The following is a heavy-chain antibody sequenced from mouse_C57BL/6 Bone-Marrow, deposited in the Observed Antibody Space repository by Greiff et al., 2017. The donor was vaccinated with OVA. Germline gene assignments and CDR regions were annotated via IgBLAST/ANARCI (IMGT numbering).Heavy chain of an antibody. D-gene: IGHD2-4*01. V-gene: IGHV2-9-1*01. CDR2: IWTGGGT. CDR3: ARNLPLYDYDGGFSY. J-gene: IGHJ3*01. CDR1: GFSLTSYA. Sequence: VQVVESGPGLVAPSQSLSITCPVSGFSLTSYAISWVRQPPGKGLGWLGVIWTGGGTNYNSAHKSQLGISKDNSKSQVFLKMNSLPTDDPARYYCARNLPLYDYDGGFSYWGQGTLVTVSA.